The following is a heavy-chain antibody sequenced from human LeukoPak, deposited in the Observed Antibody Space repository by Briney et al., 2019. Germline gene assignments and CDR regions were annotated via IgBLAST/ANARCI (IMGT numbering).Heavy chain of an antibody. Sequence: SETLSLTCAVYGGSFSVYYWSWIRQPPGKGREWSGEINHSGSTNYNPSLKSRVTISVDTSKNQFSLKLSSVTAADTAVYYCARQHPYYYYYYMDVWGKGTTVTVSS. CDR3: ARQHPYYYYYYMDV. CDR1: GGSFSVYY. J-gene: IGHJ6*03. V-gene: IGHV4-34*01. CDR2: INHSGST. D-gene: IGHD2-21*01.